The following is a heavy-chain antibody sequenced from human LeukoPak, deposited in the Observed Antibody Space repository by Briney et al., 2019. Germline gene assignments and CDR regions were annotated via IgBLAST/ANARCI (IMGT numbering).Heavy chain of an antibody. J-gene: IGHJ4*02. CDR1: GDSISTSNSY. CDR3: ARGGTVVNLNY. V-gene: IGHV4-39*07. D-gene: IGHD4-23*01. Sequence: SETLSLTCTVSGDSISTSNSYWGWIRQPPGKGLEWIGSIYYSGNTYYNASLKSRVTISVDTSKNQFSLKLTSVTAADTAVYYCARGGTVVNLNYWGQGTLVTVSS. CDR2: IYYSGNT.